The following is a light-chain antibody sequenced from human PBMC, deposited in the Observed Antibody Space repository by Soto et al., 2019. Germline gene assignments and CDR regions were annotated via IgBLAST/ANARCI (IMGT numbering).Light chain of an antibody. J-gene: IGLJ1*01. V-gene: IGLV2-14*01. CDR1: SSDVGGYNY. CDR2: EVR. CDR3: NSYTSRNTFI. Sequence: QSVLTQPASVSGSPGQSITIFCTVTSSDVGGYNYVSWYQQHPGKAPKLMIYEVRNRPSGVSNRFSGSKSGNTASLTISGLQPEDEADYYCNSYTSRNTFILGTGTKVTVL.